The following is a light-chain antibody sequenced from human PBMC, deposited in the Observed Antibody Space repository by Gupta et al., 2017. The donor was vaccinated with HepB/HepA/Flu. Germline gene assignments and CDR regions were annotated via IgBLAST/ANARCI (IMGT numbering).Light chain of an antibody. CDR1: SSDVGGYNS. Sequence: QSGLTQPASVSGSPGQSITISCTGISSDVGGYNSVSWYQQYPGRAPKLLIYDVSTRPSGVSNLFSGSKTGNSAALTISGLQAEDEAVYYCTSFRSGSTLVIFGGGTELTVL. CDR2: DVS. J-gene: IGLJ2*01. CDR3: TSFRSGSTLVI. V-gene: IGLV2-14*03.